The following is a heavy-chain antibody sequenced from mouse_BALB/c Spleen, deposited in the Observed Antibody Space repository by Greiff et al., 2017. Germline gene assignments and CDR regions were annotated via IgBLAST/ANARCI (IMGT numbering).Heavy chain of an antibody. J-gene: IGHJ4*01. CDR1: GFTFSSYA. CDR2: ISSGGSYT. V-gene: IGHV5-9-4*01. Sequence: EVQLQESGGGLVKPGGSLKLSCAASGFTFSSYAMSWVRQSPEKRLEWVAEISSGGSYTYYPDTVTGRFTISRDNAKNTLYLEMSSLRSEDTAMYYCARGYGRYYAMDYWGQGTSVTVSS. CDR3: ARGYGRYYAMDY. D-gene: IGHD1-1*02.